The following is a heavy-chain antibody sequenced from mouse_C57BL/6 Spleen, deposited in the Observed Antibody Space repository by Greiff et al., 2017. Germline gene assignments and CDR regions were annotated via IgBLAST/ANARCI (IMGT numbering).Heavy chain of an antibody. CDR3: ARGSYYGNNWYFDV. V-gene: IGHV1-26*01. Sequence: VQLQQSGPELVKPGASVKISCKASGYTFTDYYMNWVKQSHGKSLEWIGDINPNNGGTSYNQKFKGKATLTVDKSSSTAYMELRSLTSEDSAVYYCARGSYYGNNWYFDVWGTGTTVTVSS. CDR1: GYTFTDYY. CDR2: INPNNGGT. J-gene: IGHJ1*03. D-gene: IGHD2-1*01.